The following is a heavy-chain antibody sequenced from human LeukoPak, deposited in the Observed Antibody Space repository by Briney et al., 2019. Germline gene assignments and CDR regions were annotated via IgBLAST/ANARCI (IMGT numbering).Heavy chain of an antibody. CDR1: GLTFSMYA. CDR3: TNWREGVRPDFES. CDR2: VSGDGRTT. J-gene: IGHJ4*02. D-gene: IGHD3-3*01. Sequence: GGSLRLSCATSGLTFSMYAMSWVRQVPGKGLEWVSVVSGDGRTTYYADSVKGRFAITRDNSKSTMYVQMNSLRVEDTAVYYCTNWREGVRPDFESWGQGILVTVSP. V-gene: IGHV3-23*01.